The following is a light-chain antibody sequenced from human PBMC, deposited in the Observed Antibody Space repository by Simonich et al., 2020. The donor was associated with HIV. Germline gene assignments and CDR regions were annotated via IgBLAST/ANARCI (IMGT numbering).Light chain of an antibody. J-gene: IGLJ3*02. CDR3: ETWDRNTRV. CDR2: LENSGGY. CDR1: SGHISSI. V-gene: IGLV4-60*03. Sequence: QPVLTQSSSASASLGSSVRLTCTLRSGHISSIIAWHQQQPGKAPRFLMKLENSGGYNKGSGVPDRFSGSSSGADRYLTISNLQSEDEAEYYCETWDRNTRVFGGGTKLTVL.